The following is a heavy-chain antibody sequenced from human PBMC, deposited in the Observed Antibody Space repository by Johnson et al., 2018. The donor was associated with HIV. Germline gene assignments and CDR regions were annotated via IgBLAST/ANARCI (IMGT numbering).Heavy chain of an antibody. CDR1: GFTFDVYA. J-gene: IGHJ3*02. V-gene: IGHV3-20*04. CDR3: ARDLPSGSYAPFDI. D-gene: IGHD1-26*01. Sequence: VQLVESGGGVVRPGGSLRLSCAASGFTFDVYAMSWVRQAPGKGLEWVSGISWNSGSIGYADSVKGRFTISRDNAKNSLYLQMNSLRAEYTALYYCARDLPSGSYAPFDIWGQGTMVTVSS. CDR2: ISWNSGSI.